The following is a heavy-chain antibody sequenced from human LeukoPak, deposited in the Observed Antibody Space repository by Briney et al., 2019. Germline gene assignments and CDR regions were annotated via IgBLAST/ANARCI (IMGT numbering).Heavy chain of an antibody. V-gene: IGHV1-8*01. Sequence: GASVKVSCKASGYTFTSYDINWVRQATGQGLEWMGWMNPNSGNTGYAQRFQGRDTMTRNTSISTAYMELSSLRSEDTAVYYCARRAFYGGQQQLGYWGQGTLVTVSS. CDR3: ARRAFYGGQQQLGY. CDR2: MNPNSGNT. J-gene: IGHJ4*02. CDR1: GYTFTSYD. D-gene: IGHD6-13*01.